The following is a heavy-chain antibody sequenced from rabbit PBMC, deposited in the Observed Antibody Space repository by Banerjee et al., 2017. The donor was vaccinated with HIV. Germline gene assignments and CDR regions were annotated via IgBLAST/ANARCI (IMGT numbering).Heavy chain of an antibody. CDR1: GFSVSSSYY. Sequence: QSLEESGGDLVKPGASLTLTCTASGFSVSSSYYMCWVRQAPGKGLEWIACIDAGTSDSTYYATWAKGRFTISKTSSTTVTLQMTSLTAADTATYFCARKGYAGSSYYWYFNLRGPGTLVTVS. CDR2: IDAGTSDST. V-gene: IGHV1S40*01. CDR3: ARKGYAGSSYYWYFNL. J-gene: IGHJ4*01. D-gene: IGHD8-1*01.